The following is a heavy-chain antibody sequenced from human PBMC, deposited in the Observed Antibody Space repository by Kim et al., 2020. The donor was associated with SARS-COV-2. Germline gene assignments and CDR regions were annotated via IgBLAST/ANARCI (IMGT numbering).Heavy chain of an antibody. V-gene: IGHV3-21*01. Sequence: SVKGRFTIARDNAKNSLYLQMNSLRAEDTAVYYCASEFRPNYYDSSAVDYWGQGTLVTVSS. D-gene: IGHD3-22*01. J-gene: IGHJ4*02. CDR3: ASEFRPNYYDSSAVDY.